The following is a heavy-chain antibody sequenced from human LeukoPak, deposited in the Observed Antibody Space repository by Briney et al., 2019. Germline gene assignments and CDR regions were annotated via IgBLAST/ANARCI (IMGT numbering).Heavy chain of an antibody. V-gene: IGHV1-2*02. J-gene: IGHJ4*02. CDR2: INPNSGDT. CDR1: GYTFTGYY. D-gene: IGHD2-2*01. CDR3: ASAVNPSFFDY. Sequence: RASVKVSCKASGYTFTGYYMHWVRQAPGQGLEWMGWINPNSGDTNYAQKFQGRVTMTRDTSISTAYMELSRLRSDDTAMYYCASAVNPSFFDYWGQGTLVTVSS.